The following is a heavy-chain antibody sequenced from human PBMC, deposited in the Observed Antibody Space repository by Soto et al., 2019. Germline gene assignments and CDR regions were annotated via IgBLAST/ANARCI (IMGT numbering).Heavy chain of an antibody. CDR1: GFTFTTAW. CDR3: VTGGAVSRNLDY. V-gene: IGHV3-15*07. D-gene: IGHD6-13*01. J-gene: IGHJ4*02. CDR2: IKSVTDGWTP. Sequence: GGSLRLSCAASGFTFTTAWMNWVRQAPGKGLEWVGRIKSVTDGWTPASAAPGKGRFTISRVDSKNTLYLQMNSLKTEDTAVYYCVTGGAVSRNLDYWGQGTLVTVSS.